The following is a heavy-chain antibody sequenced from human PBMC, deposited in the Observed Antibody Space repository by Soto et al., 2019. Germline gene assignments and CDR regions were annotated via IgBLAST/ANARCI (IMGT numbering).Heavy chain of an antibody. V-gene: IGHV1-3*04. CDR1: GYTFTSYT. CDR3: ALTSSDSKDDAFDI. Sequence: QVQLVQSGAEVKKPGASVKVSCKASGYTFTSYTIHWVRQAPGQRLEWMGWINTGNGNTKYSQNFQGRVTITRDTSASTAYMELSSLRSEDTAVYYCALTSSDSKDDAFDIWGQGTMVTVSS. J-gene: IGHJ3*02. D-gene: IGHD6-19*01. CDR2: INTGNGNT.